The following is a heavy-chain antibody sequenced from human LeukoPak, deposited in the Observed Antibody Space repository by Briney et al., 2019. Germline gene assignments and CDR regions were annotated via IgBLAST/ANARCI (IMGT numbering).Heavy chain of an antibody. Sequence: ASVKVSCKASGGTFISYAISWVRQAPGQGLEWMGGIIPIFGTANYAQKFQGRVTITADESTSTAYMELSSLRSEDTAVYYCARHPSSLSGTSVYNWFDPWGQGTLVTVSS. CDR1: GGTFISYA. V-gene: IGHV1-69*13. J-gene: IGHJ5*02. CDR2: IIPIFGTA. D-gene: IGHD1-7*01. CDR3: ARHPSSLSGTSVYNWFDP.